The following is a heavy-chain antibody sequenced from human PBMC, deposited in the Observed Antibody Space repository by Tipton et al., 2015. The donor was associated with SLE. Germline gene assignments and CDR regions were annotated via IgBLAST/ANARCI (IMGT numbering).Heavy chain of an antibody. CDR3: VRFTDTSGWLVDS. D-gene: IGHD6-19*01. CDR2: IHYIGNT. CDR1: GGPISISNYY. V-gene: IGHV4-39*01. Sequence: TLSLTCIVSGGPISISNYYWGWVRQPPGKGLEWIGSIHYIGNTYYNPSLKSRVTISVDTSKNQFSLKLSSVTATDKAVYFCVRFTDTSGWLVDSWGQGTLVSVSS. J-gene: IGHJ5*01.